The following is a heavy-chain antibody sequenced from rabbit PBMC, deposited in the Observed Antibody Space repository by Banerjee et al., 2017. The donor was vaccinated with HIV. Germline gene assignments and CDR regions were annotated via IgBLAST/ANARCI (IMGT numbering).Heavy chain of an antibody. Sequence: QSLEESGGDLVKPGASLTLTCTASGFSFSSNYYMCWVRQAPGKGLEWIACITTDSSGSTYYASWAKGRFTISKASSTTVTLQMTSLTAADTATYFCARTYGYVSANQYFNLWGQGTLVTVS. V-gene: IGHV1S40*01. CDR2: ITTDSSGST. CDR1: GFSFSSNYY. D-gene: IGHD6-1*01. CDR3: ARTYGYVSANQYFNL. J-gene: IGHJ4*01.